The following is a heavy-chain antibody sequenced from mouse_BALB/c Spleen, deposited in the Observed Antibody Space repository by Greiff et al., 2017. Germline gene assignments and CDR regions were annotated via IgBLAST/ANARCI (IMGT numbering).Heavy chain of an antibody. CDR2: ISTYYGDA. CDR3: ARGNRYDNYAMDY. D-gene: IGHD2-14*01. J-gene: IGHJ4*01. Sequence: QVQLQQSGAELVRPGVSVKISCKGSGYTFTDYAMHWVKQSHAKSLEWIGVISTYYGDASYNQKFKGKATMTVDKSSSTAYMELARLTSEDSAIYYCARGNRYDNYAMDYWGQGTSVTGSS. CDR1: GYTFTDYA. V-gene: IGHV1S137*01.